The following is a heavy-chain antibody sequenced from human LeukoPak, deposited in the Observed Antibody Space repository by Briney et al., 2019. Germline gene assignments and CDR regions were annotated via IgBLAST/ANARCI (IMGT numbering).Heavy chain of an antibody. V-gene: IGHV4-39*01. CDR2: IYYSGST. D-gene: IGHD2-2*01. Sequence: SETLSLTCTVSGGSISSSSYYWGWIRQPPGKGLEWIGSIYYSGSTYYNPSLKSRVTISVDTSKNQFSLKLSSVTAADTAVYYCARHWSYNGRRSTSCYESYWGQGTLVTVSS. CDR1: GGSISSSSYY. CDR3: ARHWSYNGRRSTSCYESY. J-gene: IGHJ4*02.